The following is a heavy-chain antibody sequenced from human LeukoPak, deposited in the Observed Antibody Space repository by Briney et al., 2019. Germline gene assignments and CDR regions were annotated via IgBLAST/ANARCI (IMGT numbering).Heavy chain of an antibody. CDR3: ARDGPSYGDYVRKPFDY. V-gene: IGHV3-30-3*01. D-gene: IGHD4-17*01. Sequence: PGGSLSLSCAASGLTFSSYAMHWVRQAPGKGLEWVAVISYDGSNKYYADSVKGRFTISRDNSQNTLYLQMNSLRAEDTAVYYCARDGPSYGDYVRKPFDYWGQGTLVTVSS. CDR1: GLTFSSYA. CDR2: ISYDGSNK. J-gene: IGHJ4*02.